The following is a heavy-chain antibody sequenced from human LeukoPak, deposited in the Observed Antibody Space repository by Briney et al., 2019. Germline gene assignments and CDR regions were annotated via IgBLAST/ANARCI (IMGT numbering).Heavy chain of an antibody. J-gene: IGHJ5*02. CDR1: GGSFSGYY. Sequence: SETLSLTCAVYGGSFSGYYWSWIRQPPGKGLEWIGEINHSGSTNYNPSLKSRLTMSVDTSKNQFSLRLRSVTAADTAVYYCAKIIPHRRRHENFYAWFDPWGQGTRVTVSS. D-gene: IGHD2/OR15-2a*01. CDR2: INHSGST. CDR3: AKIIPHRRRHENFYAWFDP. V-gene: IGHV4-34*01.